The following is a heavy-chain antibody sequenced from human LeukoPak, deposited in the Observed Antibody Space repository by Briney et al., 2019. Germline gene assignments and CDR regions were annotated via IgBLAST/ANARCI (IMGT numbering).Heavy chain of an antibody. CDR3: ALQNDYGDSASFDI. CDR1: GDSINNFY. CDR2: IYISGAT. D-gene: IGHD4-17*01. V-gene: IGHV4-4*07. J-gene: IGHJ3*02. Sequence: SETLSLTCTVSGDSINNFYWNWIRQPAGKGLEWIGRIYISGATNYNPSLKSRVTMSVDTSKTQFSLKLSSVTAADTAVYYCALQNDYGDSASFDIWGQGTMVTVSS.